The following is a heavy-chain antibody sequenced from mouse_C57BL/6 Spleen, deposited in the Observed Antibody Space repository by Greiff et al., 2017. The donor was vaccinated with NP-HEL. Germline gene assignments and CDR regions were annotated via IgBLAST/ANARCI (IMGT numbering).Heavy chain of an antibody. CDR2: ISSGGSYT. V-gene: IGHV5-6*01. CDR3: VRPLHYGTLYYAMDY. CDR1: GFTFSSYG. D-gene: IGHD1-1*01. Sequence: EVMLVESGGDLVKPGGSLKLSCAASGFTFSSYGMSWVRQTPDKRLEWVATISSGGSYTYYPDSVKGRFTISRDNAKNTLYLQMSSLKSEDTAMYYCVRPLHYGTLYYAMDYWGQGNSVTVSS. J-gene: IGHJ4*01.